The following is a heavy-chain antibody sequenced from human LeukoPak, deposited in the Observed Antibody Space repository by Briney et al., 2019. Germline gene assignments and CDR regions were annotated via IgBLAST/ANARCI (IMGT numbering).Heavy chain of an antibody. D-gene: IGHD2-15*01. V-gene: IGHV3-74*01. CDR2: INSDGSST. CDR1: GFTFSSYW. J-gene: IGHJ6*03. Sequence: PGGSLRLSCAASGFTFSSYWMHWVRQAPGKGLVWVSRINSDGSSTSYADSVKGRFTISRDNAKNTLYLQMNSLRAEDTAVYYCGRSRRINASLYYYMDVWGKGTTVTVSS. CDR3: GRSRRINASLYYYMDV.